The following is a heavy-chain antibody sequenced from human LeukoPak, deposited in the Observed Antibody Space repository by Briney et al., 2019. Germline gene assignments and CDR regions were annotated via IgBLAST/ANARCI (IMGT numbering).Heavy chain of an antibody. D-gene: IGHD6-13*01. CDR3: AKAGPRLSWYFDY. CDR1: GFTFDDYA. J-gene: IGHJ4*02. Sequence: GRSPRLSCAASGFTFDDYAMHWVRQAPGKGLEWVSGISWNSGSIGYADSVKGRFTISRDNAKNSLYLQMNSLRAEDMALYYCAKAGPRLSWYFDYWGQGTLVTVSS. CDR2: ISWNSGSI. V-gene: IGHV3-9*03.